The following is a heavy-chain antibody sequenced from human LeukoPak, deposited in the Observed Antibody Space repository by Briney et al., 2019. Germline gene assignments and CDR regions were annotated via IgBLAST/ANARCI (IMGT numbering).Heavy chain of an antibody. CDR3: ANHLACGSTSCPPFDD. Sequence: PGGSLRLSCAASGFIFGRDSMNWVRQVPGRGLEWISYISRDSDIRYYADSVRGRFHISRDNAKSSLYLQMNSLRAEDTAVYYCANHLACGSTSCPPFDDWGQGTLVTVSS. CDR1: GFIFGRDS. J-gene: IGHJ4*02. V-gene: IGHV3-48*04. CDR2: ISRDSDIR. D-gene: IGHD2-2*01.